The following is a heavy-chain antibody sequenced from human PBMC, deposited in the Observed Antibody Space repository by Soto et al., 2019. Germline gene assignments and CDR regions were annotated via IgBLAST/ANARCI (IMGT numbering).Heavy chain of an antibody. J-gene: IGHJ4*02. CDR1: GGSFGSNPYY. D-gene: IGHD2-15*01. V-gene: IGHV4-39*01. Sequence: QLQLQESGPGLVKPSETLSLICAVSGGSFGSNPYYWAWIRQPPGKGLEGIGSISYSGSTYYRSPLKSRVPMAIHTANNQFSLPLTAVTATDTAVYYCARHGAGMVAAGLYRFFDDWGQGTLVTVFS. CDR2: ISYSGST. CDR3: ARHGAGMVAAGLYRFFDD.